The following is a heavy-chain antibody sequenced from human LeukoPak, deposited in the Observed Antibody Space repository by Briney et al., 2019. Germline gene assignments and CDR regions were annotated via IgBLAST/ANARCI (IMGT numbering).Heavy chain of an antibody. CDR2: IYTSGST. D-gene: IGHD5-24*01. CDR3: ARDRVEVATMAGRYYYGMDV. CDR1: GGSLSSGSYY. V-gene: IGHV4-61*02. Sequence: PSETLSLTCTVSGGSLSSGSYYGSWIRQPAGKGLEWIGRIYTSGSTNYNPSLKSRVTISVDTSKNQFSLKLSSVTAADTAVYYCARDRVEVATMAGRYYYGMDVWGQGTTVTVSS. J-gene: IGHJ6*02.